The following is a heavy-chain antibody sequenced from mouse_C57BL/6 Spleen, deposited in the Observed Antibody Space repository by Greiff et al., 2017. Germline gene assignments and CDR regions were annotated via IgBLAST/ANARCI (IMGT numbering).Heavy chain of an antibody. CDR2: IDPSDSYT. CDR1: GYTFTSYW. CDR3: ATYDYDDEY. D-gene: IGHD2-4*01. J-gene: IGHJ3*01. V-gene: IGHV1-50*01. Sequence: QVHVKQPGAELVKPGASVKLSCKASGYTFTSYWMQWVKQRPGQGLEWIGEIDPSDSYTNYNQKFKGKATLTVDTSSSTAYMQLSSLTSEDSAVYYCATYDYDDEYWGQGTLVTVSA.